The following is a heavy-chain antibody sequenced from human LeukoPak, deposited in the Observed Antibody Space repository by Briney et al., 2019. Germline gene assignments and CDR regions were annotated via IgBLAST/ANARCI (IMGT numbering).Heavy chain of an antibody. CDR3: ARDHGPYSYGYGDNWFDP. CDR2: IYYSGST. Sequence: SETLSLTCTVSGGSISSSSYYWGWIRQPPGKGLEWIGSIYYSGSTYYNPSLKSRVTISVDTSKNQFSLKLSSVTAADTAVYYCARDHGPYSYGYGDNWFDPWGQGTLVTVSS. CDR1: GGSISSSSYY. J-gene: IGHJ5*02. D-gene: IGHD5-18*01. V-gene: IGHV4-39*07.